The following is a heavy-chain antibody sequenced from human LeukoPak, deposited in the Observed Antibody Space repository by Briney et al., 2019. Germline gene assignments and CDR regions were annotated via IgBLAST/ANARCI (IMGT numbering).Heavy chain of an antibody. Sequence: ASVKVSCKASGYTFTRYYMHWVRQAPGQGLEWMGIINPSGGSTSYAQKFQGRVTITADKSTSTAYMELSSLRSEDTAVYYCARGLLFFDYWGQGTLVTVSS. D-gene: IGHD3-3*01. CDR2: INPSGGST. CDR3: ARGLLFFDY. J-gene: IGHJ4*02. V-gene: IGHV1-46*01. CDR1: GYTFTRYY.